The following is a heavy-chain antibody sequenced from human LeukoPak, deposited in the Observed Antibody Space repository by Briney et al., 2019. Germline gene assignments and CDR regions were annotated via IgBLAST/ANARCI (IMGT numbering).Heavy chain of an antibody. V-gene: IGHV4-4*02. J-gene: IGHJ5*02. CDR1: GGSISSSNW. CDR3: ARVGSSWYFWFDP. D-gene: IGHD6-13*01. Sequence: SETLSLTCAVSGGSISSSNWWSWVRQPPGKGLEWIGEIYHSGSTNYNPSLKSRVTISVDKSKNQFSLKLSSVTAADTAVYYCARVGSSWYFWFDPWGQGTLVTVSS. CDR2: IYHSGST.